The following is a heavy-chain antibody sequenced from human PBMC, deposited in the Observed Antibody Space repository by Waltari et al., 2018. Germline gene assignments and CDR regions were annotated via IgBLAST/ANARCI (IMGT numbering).Heavy chain of an antibody. CDR1: GFTFSSYT. V-gene: IGHV3-23*01. CDR2: MTIGGRT. D-gene: IGHD3-10*01. Sequence: EDQLLQSGGGLVQPGGSLRLSCAASGFTFSSYTMDWVRQAPGKGVEWVSAMTIGGRTYYADSVGGRFTVSRDNSKSTLYLEMNSLRAEDTAVYYCAKERGASRIYFLDYWGQGSLVTVSS. J-gene: IGHJ4*02. CDR3: AKERGASRIYFLDY.